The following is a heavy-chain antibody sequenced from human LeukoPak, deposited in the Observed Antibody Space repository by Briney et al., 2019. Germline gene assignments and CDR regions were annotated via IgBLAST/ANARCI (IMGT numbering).Heavy chain of an antibody. D-gene: IGHD6-19*01. V-gene: IGHV4-39*01. J-gene: IGHJ4*02. CDR1: GGSISSSSYY. CDR2: IYYSGST. Sequence: SETLSLTCTVSGGSISSSSYYWGWIRQPPGKGLEWIGSIYYSGSTYYNPSLKSRVTISVDTSKNRFSLKLSSVTAADTAVYYCAGPAVALFDYWGQGTLVTVSS. CDR3: AGPAVALFDY.